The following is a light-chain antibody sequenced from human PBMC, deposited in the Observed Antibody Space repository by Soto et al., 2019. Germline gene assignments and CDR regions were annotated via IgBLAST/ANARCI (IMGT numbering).Light chain of an antibody. V-gene: IGLV2-14*01. Sequence: QSVLTQPASVSGSPGQSITISCTGTSSDVGGYNYVSWYQQHPGKAPKLMIYEVTNRPSGVSYRFSGSKSGNTASLTISGLQAEDVADYYCSSYTSSSIWVFGGGTKLTVL. CDR3: SSYTSSSIWV. J-gene: IGLJ3*02. CDR2: EVT. CDR1: SSDVGGYNY.